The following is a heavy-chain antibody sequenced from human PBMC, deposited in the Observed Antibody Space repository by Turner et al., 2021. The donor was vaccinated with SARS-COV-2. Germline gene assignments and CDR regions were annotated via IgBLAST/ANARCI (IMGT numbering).Heavy chain of an antibody. CDR3: ARETVNNWVDP. CDR2: IYYRGST. Sequence: QVQLQESGPRLVKPLETLSLTCTVSGGSMNSNYWSWIRQPPGQRLEWIGYIYYRGSTNYNPALESRVTISVDTSRNQFSLNLTSVTAADTAIYYCARETVNNWVDPWGQGTLVTVSS. J-gene: IGHJ5*02. V-gene: IGHV4-59*01. D-gene: IGHD2-21*02. CDR1: GGSMNSNY.